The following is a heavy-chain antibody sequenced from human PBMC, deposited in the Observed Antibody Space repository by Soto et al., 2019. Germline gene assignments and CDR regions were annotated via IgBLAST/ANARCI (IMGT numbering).Heavy chain of an antibody. Sequence: QVQLVQSGAEEKKPGASVKVSCKASGYTFTSYAMHWVRQAPGQRLEWMGWINAGNGNTKYSPKFQGRVTITRDTSASTAYTELSSLRSEDTAVYSCARDLSYYGMDVWGTGTTVTVST. CDR3: ARDLSYYGMDV. V-gene: IGHV1-3*05. CDR1: GYTFTSYA. J-gene: IGHJ6*04. CDR2: INAGNGNT.